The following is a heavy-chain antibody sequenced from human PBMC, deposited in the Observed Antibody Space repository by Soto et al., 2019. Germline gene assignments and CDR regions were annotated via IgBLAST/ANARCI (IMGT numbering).Heavy chain of an antibody. Sequence: QVQLVQPGAEVKKPGASVKFSCKASGYIFTNFYIHWVRQAPGQGLEWIGINNPNGGSTNYAQNFQGIVTMTRDTSTSTVYMDLSSLRSEDTAVYYCTRGLGSGDYWGQGTLITVSS. V-gene: IGHV1-46*03. J-gene: IGHJ4*02. CDR2: NNPNGGST. CDR3: TRGLGSGDY. D-gene: IGHD3-10*01. CDR1: GYIFTNFY.